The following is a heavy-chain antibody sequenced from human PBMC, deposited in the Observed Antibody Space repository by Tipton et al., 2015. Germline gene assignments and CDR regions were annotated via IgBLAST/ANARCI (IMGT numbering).Heavy chain of an antibody. D-gene: IGHD3-3*01. CDR2: HIAIFNRT. V-gene: IGHV1-69*01. J-gene: IGHJ6*02. CDR1: GGSFSNYV. Sequence: QLVQSGAEVKKPGSSVKVSCKASGGSFSNYVITWVRQARGQGLEWMGAHIAIFNRTNCAQKFQGRVTITADESTTTAYMELRSLRADDTAVYYCAGGVPNYDVFSGYYRPPYIMDVWGQGTTVTVSS. CDR3: AGGVPNYDVFSGYYRPPYIMDV.